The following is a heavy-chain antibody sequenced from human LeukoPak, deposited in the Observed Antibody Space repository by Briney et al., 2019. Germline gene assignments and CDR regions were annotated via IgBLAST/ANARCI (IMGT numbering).Heavy chain of an antibody. Sequence: ASVKVSCKASGGTFSSYAISWVRQAPGQGLGWMGGIIPIFGTANYAQKFQGRVTITADESTSTAYMELSSLRSEDTAVYYCARDEHYDSTFDYWGQGTLVTVSS. CDR2: IIPIFGTA. CDR1: GGTFSSYA. J-gene: IGHJ4*02. CDR3: ARDEHYDSTFDY. D-gene: IGHD4-17*01. V-gene: IGHV1-69*13.